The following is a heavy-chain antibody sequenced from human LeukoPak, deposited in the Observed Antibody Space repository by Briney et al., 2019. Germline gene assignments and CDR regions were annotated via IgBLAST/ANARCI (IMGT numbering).Heavy chain of an antibody. CDR1: GFTFSSYS. CDR2: ISSSSSYI. CDR3: ARGGLTTPTLIDY. V-gene: IGHV3-21*01. J-gene: IGHJ4*02. Sequence: GGSLRLSCAASGFTFSSYSMSWVRQAPGKGLEWVSSISSSSSYIYYADSVKGRFTISRDNAKNSLYLQMNSLRAEDTAVYYCARGGLTTPTLIDYWGQGTLVTVSS. D-gene: IGHD4-11*01.